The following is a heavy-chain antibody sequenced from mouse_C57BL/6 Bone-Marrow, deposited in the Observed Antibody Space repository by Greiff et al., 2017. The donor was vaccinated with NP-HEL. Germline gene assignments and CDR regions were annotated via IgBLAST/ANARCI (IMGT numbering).Heavy chain of an antibody. J-gene: IGHJ4*01. V-gene: IGHV1-76*01. Sequence: QVQLQQSGAELVRPGASVKLSCKASGYTFTDYYINWVKQRPGQGLEWIARIYPGSGNTYYNEKFKGKATLTAEKSSSTAYMQLSSLTSEDSAVYFCARGETDWGQGTSVTVSS. CDR2: IYPGSGNT. CDR3: ARGETD. CDR1: GYTFTDYY.